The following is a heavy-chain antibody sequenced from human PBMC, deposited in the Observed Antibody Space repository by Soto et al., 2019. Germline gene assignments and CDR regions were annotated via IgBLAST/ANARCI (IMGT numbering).Heavy chain of an antibody. CDR2: INHSGST. J-gene: IGHJ5*02. CDR1: GGSFSGYY. Sequence: SETLSLTCAVYGGSFSGYYWSWIRQPPGKGLEWIGEINHSGSTNYNPSLKSRVTISVDTSKNQFSLKLSSVTAADTAVYYCARGRYNWNKATFDPWGQGTLVTVSS. D-gene: IGHD1-20*01. V-gene: IGHV4-34*01. CDR3: ARGRYNWNKATFDP.